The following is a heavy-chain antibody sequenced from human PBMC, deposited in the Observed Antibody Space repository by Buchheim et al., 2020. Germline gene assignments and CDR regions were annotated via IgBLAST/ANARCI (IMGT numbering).Heavy chain of an antibody. J-gene: IGHJ4*02. CDR2: ISGSGGST. Sequence: EVQLLESGGGLVQPGGSLRLSCAASGFTFSSYAMSWVRQAPGKGLEWVSAISGSGGSTYYADSVKGRFTISRDNSKNKLYLQMNSLRAEDTAVYYCAKGYCTNGVCYGDHYFDYWGQGTL. V-gene: IGHV3-23*01. CDR1: GFTFSSYA. D-gene: IGHD2-8*01. CDR3: AKGYCTNGVCYGDHYFDY.